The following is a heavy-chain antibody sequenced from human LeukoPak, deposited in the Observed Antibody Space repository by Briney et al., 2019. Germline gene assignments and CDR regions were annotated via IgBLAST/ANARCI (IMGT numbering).Heavy chain of an antibody. CDR2: ISDSGFGT. D-gene: IGHD3-16*01. J-gene: IGHJ5*02. V-gene: IGHV3-23*01. CDR3: ARDWGTKNFDP. Sequence: PGGSLRLSCAASGFTFSTYAMSWVRQAPGKGLEWVSAISDSGFGTYYADSVKGRFTISRDNSKNTLYLQMNSLRDEDTAVYYCARDWGTKNFDPWGQGTLSPSPQ. CDR1: GFTFSTYA.